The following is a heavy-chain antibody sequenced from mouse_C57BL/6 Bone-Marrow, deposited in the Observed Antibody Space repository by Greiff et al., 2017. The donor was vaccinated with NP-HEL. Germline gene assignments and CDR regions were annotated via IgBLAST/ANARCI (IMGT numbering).Heavy chain of an antibody. CDR2: IWSGGST. CDR3: ASSMMVTSWFAY. V-gene: IGHV2-2*01. D-gene: IGHD2-3*01. Sequence: VKLVESGPGLVQPSQSLSITCTVSGFSLTSYGVHWVRQSPGKGLEWLGVIWSGGSTDYNAAFISRLSISKDNSKSQVFFKMNSLQADDTAIYYWASSMMVTSWFAYWGQGTLVTVSA. CDR1: GFSLTSYG. J-gene: IGHJ3*01.